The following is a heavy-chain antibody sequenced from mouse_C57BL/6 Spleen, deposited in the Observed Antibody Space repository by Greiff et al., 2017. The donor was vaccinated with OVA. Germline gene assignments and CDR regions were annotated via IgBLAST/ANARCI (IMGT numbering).Heavy chain of an antibody. CDR2: ISNGGGST. CDR1: GFTFSDYY. CDR3: ARQSYDYDGYWYFDV. Sequence: EVKLVESGGGLVQPGGSLKLSCAASGFTFSDYYMYWVRQTPEKRLEWVAYISNGGGSTYYPDTVKGRFTIYRDNAKNTLYLQMSRLKSEDTAMYYCARQSYDYDGYWYFDVWGTGTTVTVSS. J-gene: IGHJ1*03. V-gene: IGHV5-12*01. D-gene: IGHD2-4*01.